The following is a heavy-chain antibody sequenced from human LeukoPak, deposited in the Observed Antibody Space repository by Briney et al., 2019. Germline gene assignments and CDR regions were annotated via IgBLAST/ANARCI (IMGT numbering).Heavy chain of an antibody. CDR1: GYTFTSYD. Sequence: ASVKVSCKASGYTFTSYDINWVRQATGQGLEWMGWMNPNSGNTGYAQKFQGRVTITRNTSISTAYMELSSLRSEDTAVYYCARARRGTQGSTTYYYYMDVWGKGTTVTVSS. CDR3: ARARRGTQGSTTYYYYMDV. V-gene: IGHV1-8*03. CDR2: MNPNSGNT. D-gene: IGHD3-10*01. J-gene: IGHJ6*03.